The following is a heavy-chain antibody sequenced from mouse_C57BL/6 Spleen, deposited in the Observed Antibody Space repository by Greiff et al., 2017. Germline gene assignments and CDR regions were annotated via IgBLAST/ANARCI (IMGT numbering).Heavy chain of an antibody. CDR1: GFTFSDYG. Sequence: EVKVVESGGGLVKPGGSLKLSCAASGFTFSDYGMHWVRQAPEKGLEWVAYISSGSSTIYYADTVKGRFTISRDNAKNTLFLQMTSLRSEDTAVYYCARRDYDWYFDVWGTGTTVTVSS. V-gene: IGHV5-17*01. D-gene: IGHD2-4*01. J-gene: IGHJ1*03. CDR3: ARRDYDWYFDV. CDR2: ISSGSSTI.